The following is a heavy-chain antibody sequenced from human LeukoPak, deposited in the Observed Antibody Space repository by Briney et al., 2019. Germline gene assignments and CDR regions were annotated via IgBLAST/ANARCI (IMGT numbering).Heavy chain of an antibody. V-gene: IGHV3-7*03. CDR1: GFTFSSYW. Sequence: SGGSLRLSCAASGFTFSSYWMSWVRQAPGKGLEWVANINQDGSGKYYVDSVKGRFTISRDNAKNSLYLQMNSLRAEDTTVYYCARDLMDIVVVPAAPQSYGMDVWGQGTTVTVSS. CDR3: ARDLMDIVVVPAAPQSYGMDV. CDR2: INQDGSGK. J-gene: IGHJ6*02. D-gene: IGHD2-2*03.